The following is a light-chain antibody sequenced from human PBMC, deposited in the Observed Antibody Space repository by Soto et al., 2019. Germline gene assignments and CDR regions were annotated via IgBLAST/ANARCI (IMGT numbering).Light chain of an antibody. V-gene: IGKV3-15*01. Sequence: EIVMTQSPATLSVSPGERATLSCRASQSVSSNLAWYQQKPGQAPRLLIYGASTRATGIPVRFSGSGSGTEFTLTISSLQSEDFAVYCCQQYNNWPQTFGQGTKVDIK. CDR2: GAS. CDR3: QQYNNWPQT. CDR1: QSVSSN. J-gene: IGKJ1*01.